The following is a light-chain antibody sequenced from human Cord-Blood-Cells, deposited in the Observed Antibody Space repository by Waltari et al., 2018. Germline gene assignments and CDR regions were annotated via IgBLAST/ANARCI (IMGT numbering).Light chain of an antibody. V-gene: IGLV2-23*03. CDR2: EGS. J-gene: IGLJ3*02. CDR1: SSDVGSYNL. CDR3: CSYAGSSTFNWV. Sequence: QSALTQPASVSRSPGQSITISCTGTSSDVGSYNLVSWYQQHPGKAPKLMIYEGSKRPSGVSNRFSGSKSGNTASLTISGLQAEDEADYYCCSYAGSSTFNWVFGGGTKLTVL.